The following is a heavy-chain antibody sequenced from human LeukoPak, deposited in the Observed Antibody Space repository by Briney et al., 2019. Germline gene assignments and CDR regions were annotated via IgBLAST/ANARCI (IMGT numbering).Heavy chain of an antibody. J-gene: IGHJ4*02. Sequence: SETLSLTCAVYGLSFSGYYWIWLRQAPGKGLEWVGDINHSGSTNYNPSHGSGHTISVNSSNNHFSLKLNTVPAADTAVYYCVRGCPGGYSSSWYYYFDYWGQGTLVTVSS. CDR3: VRGCPGGYSSSWYYYFDY. V-gene: IGHV4-34*01. CDR1: GLSFSGYY. D-gene: IGHD6-13*01. CDR2: INHSGST.